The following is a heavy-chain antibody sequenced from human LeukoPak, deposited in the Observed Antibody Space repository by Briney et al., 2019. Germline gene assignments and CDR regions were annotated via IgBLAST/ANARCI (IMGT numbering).Heavy chain of an antibody. CDR2: ISTSSNYR. CDR3: AKVPGSRYEAVFDY. J-gene: IGHJ4*02. D-gene: IGHD5-12*01. Sequence: GGSLRLSCAASGFTFSSYNMNWVRQAPGKGLEWVSSISTSSNYRYYADSVKGRFTISRDNSKNTLYLQMNSLRAEDTAVYYCAKVPGSRYEAVFDYWGQGTLVTVSS. V-gene: IGHV3-21*01. CDR1: GFTFSSYN.